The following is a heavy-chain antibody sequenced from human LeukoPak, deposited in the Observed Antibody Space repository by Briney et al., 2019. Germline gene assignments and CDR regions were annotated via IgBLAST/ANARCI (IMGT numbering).Heavy chain of an antibody. J-gene: IGHJ5*01. CDR3: ARERTPIALKIMIIFDS. D-gene: IGHD3-16*01. Sequence: ASVKVSCKASGYTFTGYYMHWVRQAPGQGLEWMGWINPNSGGTNYAQKFQGRVTVTRDASISTAYLELSGLRSDDTAVYYCARERTPIALKIMIIFDSWGQGTLITVSS. CDR1: GYTFTGYY. V-gene: IGHV1-2*02. CDR2: INPNSGGT.